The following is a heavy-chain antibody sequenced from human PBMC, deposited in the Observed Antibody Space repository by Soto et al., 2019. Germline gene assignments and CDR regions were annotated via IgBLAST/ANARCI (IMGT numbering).Heavy chain of an antibody. CDR2: IYYTGST. CDR1: GGSISNYY. CDR3: ARGSRTSGWRPDS. V-gene: IGHV4-59*01. J-gene: IGHJ4*02. Sequence: QVQLQESGPGLVKPSETLSLTCTVSGGSISNYYWSWIRQPPGRGLEWIGYIYYTGSTSYNPSLKTRVTIAVDMSRNQFSLKLSSVTAADTAVYYCARGSRTSGWRPDSWGQGTLVTVSS. D-gene: IGHD6-19*01.